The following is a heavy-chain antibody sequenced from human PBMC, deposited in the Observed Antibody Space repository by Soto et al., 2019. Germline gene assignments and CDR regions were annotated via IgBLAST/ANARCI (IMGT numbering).Heavy chain of an antibody. J-gene: IGHJ6*02. CDR1: GFTFSSYG. D-gene: IGHD1-1*01. CDR3: AKSRTPVKLYWNPVYYHYYGMDV. V-gene: IGHV3-30*18. Sequence: QVQLVESGGGVVQPGRSLRLSCAASGFTFSSYGMHWVRQAPGKGLEWVAVISYDGSNKYYADSVKGRFTIPRDNSKNTLYLQMNSLRAEDTAVYYCAKSRTPVKLYWNPVYYHYYGMDVWGQGTTVTVSS. CDR2: ISYDGSNK.